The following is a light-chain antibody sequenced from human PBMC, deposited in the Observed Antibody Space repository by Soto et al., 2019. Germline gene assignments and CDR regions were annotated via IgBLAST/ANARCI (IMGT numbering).Light chain of an antibody. V-gene: IGKV1-5*01. J-gene: IGKJ1*01. CDR3: QQYNSYWT. CDR2: DAS. Sequence: IHITQSPSTPSASAGERVTITFRASQSISSWLAWYQQKPGEAPKLLIYDASSFESGVPSRFSGSGSGTEFTLTISSLQPDDFATYYCQQYNSYWTFGQGTKVDIK. CDR1: QSISSW.